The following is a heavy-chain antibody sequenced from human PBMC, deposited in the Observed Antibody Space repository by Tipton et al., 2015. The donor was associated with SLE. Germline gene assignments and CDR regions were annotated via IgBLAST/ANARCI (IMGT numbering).Heavy chain of an antibody. D-gene: IGHD3-22*01. V-gene: IGHV4-59*01. CDR1: GGSISSYY. CDR3: ARGTAEAYYDSSGLGYFDY. Sequence: TLSLTCTVSGGSISSYYWSWIRQPPGKGLEWIGYIYYSGSTNYNPSLKSRVTISVDTSKNQFSLKLSSVTAADTAVYYCARGTAEAYYDSSGLGYFDYWVQGPLVTVSS. J-gene: IGHJ4*02. CDR2: IYYSGST.